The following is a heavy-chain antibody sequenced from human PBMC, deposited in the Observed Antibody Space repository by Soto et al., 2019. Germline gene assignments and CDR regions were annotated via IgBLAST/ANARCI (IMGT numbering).Heavy chain of an antibody. J-gene: IGHJ6*02. D-gene: IGHD6-13*01. CDR2: ISYDGSNK. CDR1: GFTFSSYG. CDR3: AKDIAAAGTGDYYYYGMDV. Sequence: QVQLVESGGGVVQPGRSLRLSCAASGFTFSSYGMHWVRQAPGKGLEWVAVISYDGSNKYYADSVKGRFTISRDNSKNTLYLQTNSLRAEDTAVYYCAKDIAAAGTGDYYYYGMDVWGQGTTVTVSS. V-gene: IGHV3-30*18.